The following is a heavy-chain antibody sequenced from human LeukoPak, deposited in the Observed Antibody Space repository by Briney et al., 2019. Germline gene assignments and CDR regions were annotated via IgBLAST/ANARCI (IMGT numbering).Heavy chain of an antibody. J-gene: IGHJ4*02. V-gene: IGHV4-34*01. CDR3: TRMTTGHDY. Sequence: PSETLSLTCAVSGVSFDDYYWAWVRQTPGKGLEWIGEINHSGYTNDSPSLKSRVTLSIGTSRKQFSLNLRSVTVAGAGIYYCTRMTTGHDYWGQGTLVTVSS. CDR1: GVSFDDYY. D-gene: IGHD4-17*01. CDR2: INHSGYT.